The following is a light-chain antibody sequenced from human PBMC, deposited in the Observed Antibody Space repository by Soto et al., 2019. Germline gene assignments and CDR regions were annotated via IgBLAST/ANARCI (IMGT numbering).Light chain of an antibody. CDR2: EVS. V-gene: IGLV2-14*01. Sequence: SVLTQPASISVSPGPWITISCSGTSSDVGGYDYFSWYQIHPGKAPKLMVFEVSNQPSGVSNRFSGSKSGNTASLTISGLQAEDEDDYYCSSYSISTAYLFAAETKV. CDR3: SSYSISTAYL. J-gene: IGLJ1*01. CDR1: SSDVGGYDY.